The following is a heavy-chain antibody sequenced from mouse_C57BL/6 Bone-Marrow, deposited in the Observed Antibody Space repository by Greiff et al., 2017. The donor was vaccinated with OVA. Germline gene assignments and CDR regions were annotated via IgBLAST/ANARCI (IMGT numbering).Heavy chain of an antibody. Sequence: QVQLQQSGAELARPGASVKLSCKASGYTFTSYGISWVKQRTGQGLEWIGEIYPRSGNTYYNEKFKGKATLTADKSTSTAYMELRSLTSEDSAVYFCASSGYFDDWGTGTTVTVSS. CDR3: ASSGYFDD. J-gene: IGHJ1*03. CDR2: IYPRSGNT. V-gene: IGHV1-81*01. CDR1: GYTFTSYG.